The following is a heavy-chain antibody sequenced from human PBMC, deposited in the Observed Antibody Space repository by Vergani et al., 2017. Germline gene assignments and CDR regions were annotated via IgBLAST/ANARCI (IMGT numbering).Heavy chain of an antibody. CDR1: GTSISGSSDY. J-gene: IGHJ6*03. CDR2: IFYTGTS. Sequence: QLQLQESGPGLLKPSETLSLTCSVSGTSISGSSDYWGWIRQPPGKGLEWIGSIFYTGTSYYNPSLESRATNSVDTSKNQFSLKLKSVTAADTAVYYCARGRTLAAGYYYYYYYMDVWGKGP. D-gene: IGHD6-13*01. CDR3: ARGRTLAAGYYYYYYYMDV. V-gene: IGHV4-39*01.